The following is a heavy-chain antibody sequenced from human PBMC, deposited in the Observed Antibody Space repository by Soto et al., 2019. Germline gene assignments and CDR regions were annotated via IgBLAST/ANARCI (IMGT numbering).Heavy chain of an antibody. V-gene: IGHV3-23*01. CDR1: GFMFANYA. D-gene: IGHD3-3*01. J-gene: IGHJ6*02. Sequence: PGGSLRLSCAASGFMFANYAMGWVRQAPGRGLEWVSAITGSGGGTYYADSVKGRVTVSRDNSKNTLYLQMNSLRAEDTAVYYCAKVGMDDFWSGYYGWGQGTTVTVSS. CDR2: ITGSGGGT. CDR3: AKVGMDDFWSGYYG.